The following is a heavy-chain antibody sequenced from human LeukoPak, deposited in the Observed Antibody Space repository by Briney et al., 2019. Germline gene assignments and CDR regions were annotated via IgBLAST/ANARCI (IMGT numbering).Heavy chain of an antibody. CDR3: AREGVGYLDY. J-gene: IGHJ4*02. V-gene: IGHV4-61*01. Sequence: PSETLSLTCTVSGGSVSSGSYYWSWIRQPPGKGLEWIGYIYYSGSTNYNPSLKSRVTISVDTSKNQFSLKLSSVTAADTAVYYCAREGVGYLDYWGQGTPVTVSS. CDR2: IYYSGST. D-gene: IGHD1-26*01. CDR1: GGSVSSGSYY.